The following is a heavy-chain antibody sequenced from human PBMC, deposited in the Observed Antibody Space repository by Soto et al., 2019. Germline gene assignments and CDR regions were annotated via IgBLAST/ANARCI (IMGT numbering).Heavy chain of an antibody. CDR2: ISYDGSNK. J-gene: IGHJ3*02. Sequence: GGSLRLSCAASGFTFSSYAMHWVRQAPGKGLEWVAVISYDGSNKYYADSVKGRFTISRDNSKNTLYLQMNSLRAEDTAVYYCARSSDSSGYSPDDAFDIWGQGTMVTVSS. CDR1: GFTFSSYA. D-gene: IGHD3-22*01. CDR3: ARSSDSSGYSPDDAFDI. V-gene: IGHV3-30-3*01.